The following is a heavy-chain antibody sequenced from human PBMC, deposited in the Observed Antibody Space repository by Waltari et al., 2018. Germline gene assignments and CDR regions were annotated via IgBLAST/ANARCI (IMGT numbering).Heavy chain of an antibody. CDR3: ARGRYSNYPRLNWFDP. J-gene: IGHJ5*02. V-gene: IGHV1-8*03. D-gene: IGHD4-4*01. Sequence: QVQLVQSGAEVKKPGASVKVSCKASGYTFTSYDINWVRQATGQGLEWMGWMNPNSGNTGYAQKFQGRVTITRNTSISTAYMELSSLRSEDTAVYYCARGRYSNYPRLNWFDPWGQGTLVTVSS. CDR1: GYTFTSYD. CDR2: MNPNSGNT.